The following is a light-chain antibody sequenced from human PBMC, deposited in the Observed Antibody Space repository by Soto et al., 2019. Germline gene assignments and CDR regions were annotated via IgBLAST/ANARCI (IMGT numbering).Light chain of an antibody. V-gene: IGLV2-8*01. CDR2: EVS. Sequence: QSALTQPPSASGSPGQSVTISCTGTSSDVGGYNYVSWYQQHPGKAPKLMIYEVSKRPSGVPDRFSGSKSGNTASLTVSGLQAEDEADYYCSSYAAGNTVVFGGGTKVTVL. CDR1: SSDVGGYNY. CDR3: SSYAAGNTVV. J-gene: IGLJ2*01.